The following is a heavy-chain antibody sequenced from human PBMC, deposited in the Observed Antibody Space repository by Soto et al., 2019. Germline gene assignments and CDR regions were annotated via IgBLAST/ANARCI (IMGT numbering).Heavy chain of an antibody. V-gene: IGHV3-11*01. J-gene: IGHJ6*02. CDR1: GFTFSDYY. CDR3: ARGYYDFWSGYYISPYGMDV. Sequence: GGSLRLSCAVPGFTFSDYYMSWIRQAPGKGLEWVSYISSRGSSIYYADSVKGRFTISRDNAKNSLYLQMNGLRAEDTAVYYCARGYYDFWSGYYISPYGMDVWGQGTTVTVSS. D-gene: IGHD3-3*01. CDR2: ISSRGSSI.